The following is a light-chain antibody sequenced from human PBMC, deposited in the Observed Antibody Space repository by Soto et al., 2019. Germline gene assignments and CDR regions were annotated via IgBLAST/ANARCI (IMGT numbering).Light chain of an antibody. CDR3: QQYENLPT. CDR2: DAS. V-gene: IGKV1-33*01. CDR1: QNSNKY. Sequence: DIQMTQSASSLSTSEGDRDTITCQASQNSNKYLNWYQQKPGRAPKLLIYDASNLEAGVPSRLRGSGSGTDFTFTIRRLQPEDIATYYCQQYENLPTFGQGTRLEIK. J-gene: IGKJ5*01.